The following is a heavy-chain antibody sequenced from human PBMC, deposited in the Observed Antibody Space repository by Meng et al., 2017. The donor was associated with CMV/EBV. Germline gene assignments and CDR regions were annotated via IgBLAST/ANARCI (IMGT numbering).Heavy chain of an antibody. Sequence: GESLKISCAASGFTFSSYWMSWVRQAPGKGLEWVANIKQDGSEKYYVDSVKGRFTISRDNAKNSLYLQMNSLRAEDTAVYYCARRLYNWNDAGVDYWGQGTLVTVSS. D-gene: IGHD1-20*01. J-gene: IGHJ4*02. CDR3: ARRLYNWNDAGVDY. V-gene: IGHV3-7*01. CDR2: IKQDGSEK. CDR1: GFTFSSYW.